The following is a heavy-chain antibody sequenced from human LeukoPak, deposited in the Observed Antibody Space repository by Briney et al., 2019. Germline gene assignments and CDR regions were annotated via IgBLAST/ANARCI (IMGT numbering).Heavy chain of an antibody. J-gene: IGHJ4*02. D-gene: IGHD4-17*01. V-gene: IGHV1-69*13. CDR1: GGTFSSYA. CDR3: ARAGKPAGILTVTTYPTFDY. Sequence: SVKVSCKASGGTFSSYAISWVRQAPGQGLEWMGGIIPIFGTANYAQKFQGRVTITADESTSTAYMELSSLRSEDTAVYYCARAGKPAGILTVTTYPTFDYWGQGTLVTVSS. CDR2: IIPIFGTA.